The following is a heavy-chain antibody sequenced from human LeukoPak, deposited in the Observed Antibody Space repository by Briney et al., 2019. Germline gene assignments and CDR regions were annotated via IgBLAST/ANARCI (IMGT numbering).Heavy chain of an antibody. Sequence: GASVKVSCKASGYNITGYYMHWVRQAPGQGLEWMGWINPGSGDTKYAQKFQGRVTMTRDTSISTAYMEVSRLRFDDTAMYYCAREVGYLLGEYRLGFWGPGTLVTVSS. V-gene: IGHV1-2*02. CDR2: INPGSGDT. J-gene: IGHJ4*02. CDR3: AREVGYLLGEYRLGF. D-gene: IGHD3-10*01. CDR1: GYNITGYY.